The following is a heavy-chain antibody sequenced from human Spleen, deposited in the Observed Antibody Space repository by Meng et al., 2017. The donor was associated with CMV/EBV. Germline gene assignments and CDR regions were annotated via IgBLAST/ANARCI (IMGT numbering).Heavy chain of an antibody. Sequence: GESLKISCAASGYTVSSYAMSWVRQAPGKGLEWVSAISGSGGSTYYADSVKGRFTISRDNSKNTLYLQMNSLRAEDTAVYYCAKVKDSSGWYYFDYWGQGTLVTVSS. V-gene: IGHV3-23*01. CDR2: ISGSGGST. D-gene: IGHD6-19*01. CDR1: GYTVSSYA. J-gene: IGHJ4*02. CDR3: AKVKDSSGWYYFDY.